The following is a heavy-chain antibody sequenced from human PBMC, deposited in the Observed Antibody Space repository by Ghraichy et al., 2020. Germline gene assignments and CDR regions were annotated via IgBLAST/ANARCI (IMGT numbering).Heavy chain of an antibody. CDR2: MNPNSGNT. V-gene: IGHV1-8*03. D-gene: IGHD2-2*02. CDR1: GYTFTSYD. J-gene: IGHJ6*02. Sequence: ASVNVSCKASGYTFTSYDINWVRQATGQGLEWMGWMNPNSGNTGYAQQFQGRVTITSNTSISTAYMELSSLRSEYTAVYYCARGGRSYCSSTSCYTSIHGWEYYSSGMDVWGPGTTATVSS. CDR3: ARGGRSYCSSTSCYTSIHGWEYYSSGMDV.